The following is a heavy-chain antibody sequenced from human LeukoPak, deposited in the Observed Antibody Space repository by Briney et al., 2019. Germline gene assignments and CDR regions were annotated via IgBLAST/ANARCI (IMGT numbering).Heavy chain of an antibody. J-gene: IGHJ4*02. Sequence: QTGGSLRLSCAASGFTFSSYGMHWVRQAPGKGLEWVAFIRYDGRNKYYADSVKGRFTISRDNSKNTLYLQMNSLRAEDTAVYYCAKDQLYYYDSPRGGDYWGQGTLVTVSS. V-gene: IGHV3-30*02. CDR3: AKDQLYYYDSPRGGDY. CDR1: GFTFSSYG. D-gene: IGHD3-22*01. CDR2: IRYDGRNK.